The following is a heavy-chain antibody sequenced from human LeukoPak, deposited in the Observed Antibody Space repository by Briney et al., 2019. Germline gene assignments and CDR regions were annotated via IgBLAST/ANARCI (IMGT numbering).Heavy chain of an antibody. CDR3: ARTNLALTALDY. J-gene: IGHJ4*02. Sequence: SETLSLTCAVYGGSFSGYYWSWIRQPPGKGLEWIGSIYYSGSTYYNPSLKSQVTISVDTSKNQFSLKLSSVTAADTAVYYCARTNLALTALDYWGQGTLVTVSS. CDR1: GGSFSGYY. V-gene: IGHV4-34*01. CDR2: IYYSGST. D-gene: IGHD7-27*01.